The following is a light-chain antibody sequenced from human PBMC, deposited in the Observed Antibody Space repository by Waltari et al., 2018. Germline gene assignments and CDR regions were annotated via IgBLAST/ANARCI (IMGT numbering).Light chain of an antibody. Sequence: EIMLTQSPGTLSLSPGERATLSCRASQSISRFLAWYQQKPGRAPRLLIYDASTRATGIPDRFSGSGSGTDFSLTISRLEPEDIAVYYCQKYGSLPATFGHGTKVEIK. CDR2: DAS. V-gene: IGKV3-20*01. CDR3: QKYGSLPAT. J-gene: IGKJ1*01. CDR1: QSISRF.